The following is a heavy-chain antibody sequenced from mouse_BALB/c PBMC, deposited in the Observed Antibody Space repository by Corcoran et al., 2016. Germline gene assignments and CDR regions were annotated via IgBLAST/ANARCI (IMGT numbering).Heavy chain of an antibody. V-gene: IGHV1-18*01. CDR2: INPNNGGT. CDR1: GYTFTDYN. D-gene: IGHD2-4*01. J-gene: IGHJ3*01. CDR3: ARSVMITWFAY. Sequence: EVLLQQSGPELVKPGASLKIPCKASGYTFTDYNMGWVKQSHGKSLEWIGDINPNNGGTIYNQKFKGKATLTVDKSSSTAYMELRSLTSEDTAVYYCARSVMITWFAYWGQGTLVTVSA.